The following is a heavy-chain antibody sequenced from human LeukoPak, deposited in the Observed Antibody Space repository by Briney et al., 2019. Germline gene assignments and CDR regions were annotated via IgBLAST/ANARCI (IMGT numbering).Heavy chain of an antibody. CDR1: GYTFTAYY. CDR3: AREYIDPTLGDYDSGSFIDY. Sequence: ASVKVSCKATGYTFTAYYMQWVRQAPGQGLEWMGWINTYTGNPTYAQGFTGRFVFSLDTSVNTAYLQISSLKAEDTAVYYCAREYIDPTLGDYDSGSFIDYWGQGTLVTVSS. D-gene: IGHD3-10*01. V-gene: IGHV7-4-1*02. CDR2: INTYTGNP. J-gene: IGHJ4*02.